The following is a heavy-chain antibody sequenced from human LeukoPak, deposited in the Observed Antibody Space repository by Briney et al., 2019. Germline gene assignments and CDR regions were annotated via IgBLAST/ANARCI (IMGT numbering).Heavy chain of an antibody. Sequence: GGSLRLSCEASGFTFSDFYMSWIRQAPGKGPEWVSHISSSGSTKYYADSVKGRFTISRDNAKNSLYLQMNSLRAEDTAVYYCARDGVTIFGVVNYWGQGTLVTVSS. CDR3: ARDGVTIFGVVNY. CDR1: GFTFSDFY. J-gene: IGHJ4*02. V-gene: IGHV3-11*04. D-gene: IGHD3-3*01. CDR2: ISSSGSTK.